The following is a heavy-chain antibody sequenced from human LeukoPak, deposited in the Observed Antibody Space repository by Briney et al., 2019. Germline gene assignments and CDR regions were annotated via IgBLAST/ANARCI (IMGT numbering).Heavy chain of an antibody. V-gene: IGHV3-21*01. CDR2: ISRTSESI. Sequence: GGSLRLSCAASGFTFNTYSMSWVRQAPGRGLEWVAIISRTSESIFYADSLKGRFTISRDNAKNSLYLQMNGLRAEDTAAYYCTRGATDTTRWFDPWGQGTLVIVSS. D-gene: IGHD1-7*01. J-gene: IGHJ5*02. CDR3: TRGATDTTRWFDP. CDR1: GFTFNTYS.